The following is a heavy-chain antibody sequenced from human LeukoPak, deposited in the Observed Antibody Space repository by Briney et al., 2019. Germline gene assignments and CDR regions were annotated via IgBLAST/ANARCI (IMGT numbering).Heavy chain of an antibody. CDR2: NSSSCSTI. CDR3: ARDVGGYAYYYYGMDV. J-gene: IGHJ6*02. Sequence: GVSLRLSCAASVFTFSHYYMSCLRDAPGEGLEWVSYNSSSCSTIYYADSGRSRFTISRDNANNSLYLQMNRLRAEDTAVYYCARDVGGYAYYYYGMDVWGQGPTVTVSS. V-gene: IGHV3-11*01. CDR1: VFTFSHYY. D-gene: IGHD1-1*01.